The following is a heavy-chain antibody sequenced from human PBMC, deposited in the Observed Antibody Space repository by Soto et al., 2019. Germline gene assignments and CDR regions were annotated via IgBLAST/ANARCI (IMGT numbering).Heavy chain of an antibody. CDR3: AKSESSGWFY. V-gene: IGHV5-51*01. Sequence: GESLKISCKGFGYSFTNYRIGWVRQMPGKGLEWMGFIYPADSNTRYSPSFEGQVTISVDKSIGTAYLQWSSLKASDTAMYYCAKSESSGWFYWGQGALVTVSS. D-gene: IGHD6-19*01. CDR1: GYSFTNYR. CDR2: IYPADSNT. J-gene: IGHJ4*02.